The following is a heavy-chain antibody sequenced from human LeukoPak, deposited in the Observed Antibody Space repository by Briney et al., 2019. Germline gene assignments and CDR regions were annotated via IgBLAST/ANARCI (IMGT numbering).Heavy chain of an antibody. CDR2: NYYSGRT. J-gene: IGHJ3*02. CDR3: ARDFRGSVDAFDI. V-gene: IGHV4-59*01. Sequence: SETLSLTCTVSGVSISDYYWNWMRQPPGKGLEWIGYNYYSGRTNYNPSLKSRVSISVDTSKNQFSLKLSSVTAADTAVYYCARDFRGSVDAFDIWGQGTMVAVSS. CDR1: GVSISDYY.